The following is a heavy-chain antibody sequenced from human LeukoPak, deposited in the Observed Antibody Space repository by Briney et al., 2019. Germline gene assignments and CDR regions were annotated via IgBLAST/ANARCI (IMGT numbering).Heavy chain of an antibody. J-gene: IGHJ6*02. CDR1: GFTFSSYW. V-gene: IGHV3-7*01. CDR3: AREGANYYYGMDV. Sequence: GGSLRLSCAASGFTFSSYWMSWVRQAPGKGLEWVANIKQDGSEKYYVDSVKGRFTISRDNVKNSLFLQMNSLRAEDTAVYYCAREGANYYYGMDVWGQGTTVAVSS. CDR2: IKQDGSEK.